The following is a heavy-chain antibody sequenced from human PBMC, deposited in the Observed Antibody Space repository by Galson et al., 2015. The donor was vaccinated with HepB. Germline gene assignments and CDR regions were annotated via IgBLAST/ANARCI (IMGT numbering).Heavy chain of an antibody. D-gene: IGHD3-22*01. CDR2: IIPILGIA. V-gene: IGHV1-69*04. Sequence: SVKVSCKASGGTFSSYTISWVRQAPGQGLEWMGRIIPILGIANYAQKFQGRVTITADKSTSTAYMELSSLRSEDTAVYYCARDAGDSSGYPLDYWGQGTLVTVSS. J-gene: IGHJ4*02. CDR3: ARDAGDSSGYPLDY. CDR1: GGTFSSYT.